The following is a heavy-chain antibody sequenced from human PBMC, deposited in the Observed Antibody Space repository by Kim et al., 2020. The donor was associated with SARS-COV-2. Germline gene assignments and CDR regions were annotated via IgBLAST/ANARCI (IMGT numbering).Heavy chain of an antibody. CDR1: GGSISSGGYY. CDR2: IYYSGST. V-gene: IGHV4-31*03. Sequence: SETLSLTCTVSGGSISSGGYYWSWIRQHPGKGLEWIGYIYYSGSTYYNPSLKSRVTISVDTSKNQFSLKLSSVTAADTAVYYCARVFRVRGVPRGYFDYWGQGTLVTVSS. D-gene: IGHD3-10*01. CDR3: ARVFRVRGVPRGYFDY. J-gene: IGHJ4*02.